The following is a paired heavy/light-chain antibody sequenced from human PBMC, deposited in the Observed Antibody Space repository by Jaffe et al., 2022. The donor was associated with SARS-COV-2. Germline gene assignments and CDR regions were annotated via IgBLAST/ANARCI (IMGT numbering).Light chain of an antibody. V-gene: IGKV1-9*01. J-gene: IGKJ4*01. CDR1: QGISSY. Sequence: DIQLTQSPSFLSASVGDRVTISCRASQGISSYLAWYQQIAGKAPKLLIYAASTLQSGVPSRFSGSGSGTEFTLTISSLQPEDFATYYCQQLNSYPLTFGGGTKVEIK. CDR3: QQLNSYPLT. CDR2: AAS.
Heavy chain of an antibody. CDR3: ARRPPWAAAGTNYYYAMDV. CDR1: GGSITSRSHY. V-gene: IGHV4-39*01. CDR2: IYYSGST. J-gene: IGHJ6*02. Sequence: QLQLQESGPGLVKPSETLSLTCTVSGGSITSRSHYWGWIRQPPGKGLEWVGNIYYSGSTYYNPSLKSRVTISADTSKNQFSLKLSSVTAADTAVYYCARRPPWAAAGTNYYYAMDVWGQGTTVTVSS. D-gene: IGHD6-13*01.